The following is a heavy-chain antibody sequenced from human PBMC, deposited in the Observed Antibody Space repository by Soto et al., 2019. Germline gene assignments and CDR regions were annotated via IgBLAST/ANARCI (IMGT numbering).Heavy chain of an antibody. D-gene: IGHD6-13*01. CDR2: IYYSGST. CDR3: ARGAASSWYRGKYFDY. J-gene: IGHJ4*02. CDR1: GGSISSYH. Sequence: QVQLQESGPGLVKPSETLSLTCTVSGGSISSYHWSWIRQPPGKGLEWIGYIYYSGSTNYNPSLKSRVTISVDTSKNQFSLKLSSVTAADTAVYYCARGAASSWYRGKYFDYWGQGTLVTVSS. V-gene: IGHV4-59*01.